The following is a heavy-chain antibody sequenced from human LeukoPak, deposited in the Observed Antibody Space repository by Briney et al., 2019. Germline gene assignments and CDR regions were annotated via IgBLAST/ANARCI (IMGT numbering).Heavy chain of an antibody. CDR1: GGSISSYY. J-gene: IGHJ4*02. CDR3: AGHHPRNTVDF. CDR2: IYTSGST. D-gene: IGHD2/OR15-2a*01. Sequence: SETLSLTCTISGGSISSYYWSWIRQPAGKGLEWIGRIYTSGSTNYNPSLKSRVTMSVDTSKNQFSLKLSSVTAADTAVYYCAGHHPRNTVDFWGQGTLVTVSS. V-gene: IGHV4-4*07.